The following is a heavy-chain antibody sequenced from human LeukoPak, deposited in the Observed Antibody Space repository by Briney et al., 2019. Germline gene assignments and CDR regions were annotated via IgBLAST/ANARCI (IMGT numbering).Heavy chain of an antibody. V-gene: IGHV3-23*01. D-gene: IGHD6-13*01. CDR2: ISGSGGST. Sequence: GSLRPSCAASGFTFSSYAMNWVRQAPGKGLEWVSAISGSGGSTYYAESVKGRFTISRDNSKNTLSLQMNSLRAEDTAVYYCASGGSIPSWGQGILVTVSS. J-gene: IGHJ5*02. CDR1: GFTFSSYA. CDR3: ASGGSIPS.